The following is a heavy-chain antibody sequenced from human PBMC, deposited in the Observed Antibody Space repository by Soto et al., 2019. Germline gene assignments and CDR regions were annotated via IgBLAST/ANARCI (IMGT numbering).Heavy chain of an antibody. CDR1: GFTFRNHA. CDR2: IAHDGSNA. V-gene: IGHV3-30-3*01. CDR3: ARGDREDILVVVGARPGEYGTDI. Sequence: VQLVESGGGVVQPGGSLRLSCAASGFTFRNHAMHWVRQAPGKGLECLAVIAHDGSNAFYRDSVKGRFTVSRDNSKNTLYLYMNSLRSEDMAEYYCARGDREDILVVVGARPGEYGTDIWGQGTTVIVSS. J-gene: IGHJ6*02. D-gene: IGHD2-15*01.